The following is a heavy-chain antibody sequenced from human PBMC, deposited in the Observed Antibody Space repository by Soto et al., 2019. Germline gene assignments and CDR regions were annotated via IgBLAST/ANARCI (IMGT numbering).Heavy chain of an antibody. J-gene: IGHJ4*02. CDR3: ARQIRGYCSSTSCYGGGLDY. CDR2: IYYSGST. Sequence: SETLSLTCTVSGGSISSSSYYWGWIHQPPGKGLEWIGSIYYSGSTYYNPSLKSRVTISVDTSKNQFSLKLSSVTAAGTAVYYCARQIRGYCSSTSCYGGGLDYWGQGTLVTVSS. D-gene: IGHD2-2*01. CDR1: GGSISSSSYY. V-gene: IGHV4-39*01.